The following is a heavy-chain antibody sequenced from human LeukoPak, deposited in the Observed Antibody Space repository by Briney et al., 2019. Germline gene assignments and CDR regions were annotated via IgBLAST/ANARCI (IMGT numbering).Heavy chain of an antibody. J-gene: IGHJ4*02. CDR1: GYTFTGYY. V-gene: IGHV1-18*04. CDR3: AREQWLVPTFDY. Sequence: ASVKVSCKASGYTFTGYYMHWVRQAPGQGLEWMGWISAYNGNTNYAQKLQGRVTMTTDTSTSTAYMELRSLRSDDTAVYYCAREQWLVPTFDYWGQGTLVTVSS. CDR2: ISAYNGNT. D-gene: IGHD6-19*01.